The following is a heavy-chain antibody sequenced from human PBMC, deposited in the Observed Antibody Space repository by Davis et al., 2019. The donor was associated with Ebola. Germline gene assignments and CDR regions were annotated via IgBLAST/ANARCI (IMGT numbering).Heavy chain of an antibody. J-gene: IGHJ6*03. Sequence: ASVKVSCKASGYTFTSYYMHWVRQAPGQGLEWMGIINPSGGSTSYAQKFQGRVTITADESTSTAYMELSSLRSEDTAVYYCARGKVVPAPRRGYYYYMDVWGKGTTVTVSS. CDR2: INPSGGST. CDR3: ARGKVVPAPRRGYYYYMDV. CDR1: GYTFTSYY. V-gene: IGHV1-46*01. D-gene: IGHD2-2*01.